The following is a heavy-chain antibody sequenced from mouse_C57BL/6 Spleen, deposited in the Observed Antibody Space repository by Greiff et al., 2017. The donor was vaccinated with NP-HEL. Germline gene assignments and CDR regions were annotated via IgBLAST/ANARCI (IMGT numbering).Heavy chain of an antibody. CDR1: GYTFTSYW. CDR2: IHPNSGST. D-gene: IGHD2-5*01. V-gene: IGHV1-64*01. Sequence: QVQLPQPGAELVKPGASVKLSCKASGYTFTSYWMHWVKQRPGQGLEWIGMIHPNSGSTNSNEKFKSKATLTVDKSSSTAYMQLSSLTLEDSAVYYCARYHYSNLSWFAYWGQGTLVTVSA. J-gene: IGHJ3*01. CDR3: ARYHYSNLSWFAY.